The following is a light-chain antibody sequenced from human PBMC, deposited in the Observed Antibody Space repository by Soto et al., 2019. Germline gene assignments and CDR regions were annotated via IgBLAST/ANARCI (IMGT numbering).Light chain of an antibody. Sequence: EIVFTHSPGTLSFSPGERATLSCRASQSVSSTSLAWYQQKPGQAPRLLIYGASNRATGIPDRFSGSGSGTDFTLTISRLEPEDFAVYYCQQYDGSPPWTFGLGTKVDIK. J-gene: IGKJ1*01. V-gene: IGKV3-20*01. CDR1: QSVSSTS. CDR2: GAS. CDR3: QQYDGSPPWT.